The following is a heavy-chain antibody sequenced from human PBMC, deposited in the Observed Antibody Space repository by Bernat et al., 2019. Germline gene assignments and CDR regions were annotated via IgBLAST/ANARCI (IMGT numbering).Heavy chain of an antibody. Sequence: EVQLVQSGAEVKKPGESLKISCKGSGYSFTSYWICWVRQMPGKGLEWMGIIYPGDSDTRYSPSFQGQVTIAADKSISTAYLQWSSMKASATAMYYCARPPGPTLHPGGHSVIYWYFDLWGRGTLVTVSS. V-gene: IGHV5-51*01. CDR1: GYSFTSYW. D-gene: IGHD3-16*02. J-gene: IGHJ2*01. CDR2: IYPGDSDT. CDR3: ARPPGPTLHPGGHSVIYWYFDL.